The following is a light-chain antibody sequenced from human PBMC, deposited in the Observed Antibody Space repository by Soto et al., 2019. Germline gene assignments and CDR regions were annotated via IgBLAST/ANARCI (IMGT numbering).Light chain of an antibody. CDR3: QQYAASPRT. V-gene: IGKV3-20*01. Sequence: EIVLTQSPGTLSLSPRERATLSCRASQSVSSNYVAWYQHKVGQAPRLLIYGASNRAPVMTDRFRGGASGTDFTLTISRLEPEDFALYYCQQYAASPRTFGQGTQVE. CDR1: QSVSSNY. J-gene: IGKJ1*01. CDR2: GAS.